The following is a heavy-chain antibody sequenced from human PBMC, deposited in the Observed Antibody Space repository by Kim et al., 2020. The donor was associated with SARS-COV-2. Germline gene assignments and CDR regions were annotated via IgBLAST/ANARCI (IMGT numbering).Heavy chain of an antibody. CDR3: ARGHRSGGPLWFGRGPYFDY. Sequence: SETLSLTCAVYGGSLSGYFWNWIRQPPGKGPEWIGETNPSGSTNYNPSLKSRVTISVDPSKNQFSLELSSVTAADTAVYYCARGHRSGGPLWFGRGPYFDYWGQGTLVTVSS. CDR1: GGSLSGYF. CDR2: TNPSGST. V-gene: IGHV4-34*01. J-gene: IGHJ4*02. D-gene: IGHD3-10*01.